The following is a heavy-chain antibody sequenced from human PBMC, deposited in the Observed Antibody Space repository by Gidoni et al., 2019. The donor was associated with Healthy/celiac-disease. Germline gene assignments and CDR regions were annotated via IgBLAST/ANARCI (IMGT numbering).Heavy chain of an antibody. V-gene: IGHV3-33*01. D-gene: IGHD3-22*01. J-gene: IGHJ3*02. CDR1: GFTFSSYG. Sequence: QVQLVESGGGVVQPGRSLRLSCAASGFTFSSYGMHWVRQAPGKGLEWVAVIWYDGSNKYYADSVKGRFTISRDNSKNTLYLQMNSLRAEDTAVYYCARDRITMIVVADAFDIWGQGTMVTVSS. CDR2: IWYDGSNK. CDR3: ARDRITMIVVADAFDI.